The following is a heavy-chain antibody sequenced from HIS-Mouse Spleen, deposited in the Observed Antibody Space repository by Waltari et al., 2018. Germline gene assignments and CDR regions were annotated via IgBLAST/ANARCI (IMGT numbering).Heavy chain of an antibody. Sequence: SGFTFSNAWMSWVRQAPGKGLEWVGRIQSKTDGGTTDYAAPVKGRFTISRDDSKNTLYLQMNSLKTEDTAVYYCTTARPSSSWAYYFDYWGQGTLVTVSS. CDR2: IQSKTDGGTT. D-gene: IGHD6-13*01. J-gene: IGHJ4*02. V-gene: IGHV3-15*01. CDR3: TTARPSSSWAYYFDY. CDR1: GFTFSNAW.